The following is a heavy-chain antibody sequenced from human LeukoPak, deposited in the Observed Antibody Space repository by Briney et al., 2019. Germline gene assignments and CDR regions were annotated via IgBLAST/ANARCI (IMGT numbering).Heavy chain of an antibody. J-gene: IGHJ4*02. CDR1: GYTFTSYY. Sequence: ASVKVSCKASGYTFTSYYMRWVRQAPGQGLEWMGIINPSGGSTSYAQKLQGRVTMTRDTSTSTVYMELSSLRSEDTAVYYCARDPERGIDYWGQGTLVTVSS. D-gene: IGHD3-10*01. CDR2: INPSGGST. CDR3: ARDPERGIDY. V-gene: IGHV1-46*01.